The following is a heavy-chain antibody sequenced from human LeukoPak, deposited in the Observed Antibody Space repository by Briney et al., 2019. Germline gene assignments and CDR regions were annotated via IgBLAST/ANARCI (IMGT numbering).Heavy chain of an antibody. CDR3: ARGGRRDLGYCSSTSCYAQYYFDY. D-gene: IGHD2-2*01. CDR2: ISSSSSYI. J-gene: IGHJ4*02. Sequence: GGSLRLSCAASGFTFSSYSMNWVRQAPGKGLEWVSSISSSSSYIYYAGSVKGRCTISRDNAKNSLYLQINSLRAEDTAVYYCARGGRRDLGYCSSTSCYAQYYFDYWGQGTLVTVSS. V-gene: IGHV3-21*01. CDR1: GFTFSSYS.